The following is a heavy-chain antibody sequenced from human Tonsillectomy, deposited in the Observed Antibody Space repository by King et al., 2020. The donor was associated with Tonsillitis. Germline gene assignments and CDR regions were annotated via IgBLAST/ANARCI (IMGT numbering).Heavy chain of an antibody. V-gene: IGHV4-59*11. CDR2: LYYSGST. J-gene: IGHJ4*02. D-gene: IGHD6-19*01. Sequence: QLQVSGPGLVKPSETLSLTCTVAGGSLSSHHWSWVRQYPGKGVEWIGYLYYSGSTKYNPTLKSRVTISGDTAKTKFSLKLASVTAADTAVYFCAGTRSSAFYYDFWGQGSLVTVSS. CDR3: AGTRSSAFYYDF. CDR1: GGSLSSHH.